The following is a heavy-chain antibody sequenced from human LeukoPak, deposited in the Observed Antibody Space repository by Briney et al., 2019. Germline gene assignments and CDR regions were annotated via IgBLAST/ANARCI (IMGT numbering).Heavy chain of an antibody. CDR3: VRDSGNYPDTDAIDI. Sequence: GGSLRLSCAVSGFSLSNYWMRWVRQAQGKGLVWVSRVNSDGASIAYADSVKGRFTISRDNAKNTLHLQMNKLRGEDTADYYCVRDSGNYPDTDAIDIWGQGTTVTVSS. V-gene: IGHV3-74*01. CDR2: VNSDGASI. CDR1: GFSLSNYW. J-gene: IGHJ3*02. D-gene: IGHD1-26*01.